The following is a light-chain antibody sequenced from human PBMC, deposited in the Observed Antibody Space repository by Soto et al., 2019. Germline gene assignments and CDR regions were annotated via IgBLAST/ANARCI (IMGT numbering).Light chain of an antibody. CDR3: GSWDSRLSVVV. Sequence: QSVLTQPPSLSAAPGQKVTISCSGSNSNIGNKYVSWYQLLPGAAPKLLIYDNYKRPSRIPDRFSGSQSGTSATLGITGLQTGDEADYYCGSWDSRLSVVVFGGGTQLTVL. V-gene: IGLV1-51*01. CDR2: DNY. CDR1: NSNIGNKY. J-gene: IGLJ3*02.